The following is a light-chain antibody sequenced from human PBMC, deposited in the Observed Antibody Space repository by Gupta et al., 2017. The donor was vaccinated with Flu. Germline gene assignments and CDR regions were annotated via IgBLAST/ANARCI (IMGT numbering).Light chain of an antibody. CDR1: QGLAYSDVNTY. V-gene: IGKV2-30*01. Sequence: IYSRSSQGLAYSDVNTYLAWFQQRPGKSPKLLIYQVSNRDSGVPARFSGSGSGTDFTLKISRVEAEDVGIYFCMQGTHWPWAFGQGTTVEIK. J-gene: IGKJ1*01. CDR2: QVS. CDR3: MQGTHWPWA.